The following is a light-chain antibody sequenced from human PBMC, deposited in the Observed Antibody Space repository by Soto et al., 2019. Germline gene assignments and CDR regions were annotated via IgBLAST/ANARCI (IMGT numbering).Light chain of an antibody. CDR1: SPNIGSNS. Sequence: QSVLTQPPSASGTPGQRVTISCSGSSPNIGSNSVNWYQQLPGTAPKLLIYSTNQRPPGVPDRFSGSKSDTSASPAISGLQSEDEADYYCEAWDDSLNGEVVFGGGTQLTVL. CDR3: EAWDDSLNGEVV. CDR2: STN. J-gene: IGLJ2*01. V-gene: IGLV1-44*01.